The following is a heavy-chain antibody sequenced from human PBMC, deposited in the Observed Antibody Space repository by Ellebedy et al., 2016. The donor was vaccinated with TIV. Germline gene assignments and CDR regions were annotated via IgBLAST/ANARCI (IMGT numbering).Heavy chain of an antibody. Sequence: MPSETLSLTCTVSGGSISSYYWSWIRQPPGKGLEWIGYIYYSGSTNYNPSLKSRVTISVDTSKNQFSLKLSPVTAADTAVYYCAREIVLDDFWSGYYLYNWFDPWGQGTLVTVSS. D-gene: IGHD3-3*01. V-gene: IGHV4-59*01. CDR1: GGSISSYY. J-gene: IGHJ5*02. CDR2: IYYSGST. CDR3: AREIVLDDFWSGYYLYNWFDP.